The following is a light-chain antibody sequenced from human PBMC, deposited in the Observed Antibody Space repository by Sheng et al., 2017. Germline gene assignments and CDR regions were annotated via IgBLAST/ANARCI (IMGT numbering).Light chain of an antibody. Sequence: KVMTQSPATLSVSPGERATLSCRASQSVGNKLAWYQQKPGQPPRLLMYGASARATGIPARFIASGSGTEFTLTISSLQSEDFAVYYCQQYNNWPPGVTFGQGTKLEIK. V-gene: IGKV3-15*01. CDR2: GAS. CDR3: QQYNNWPPGVT. J-gene: IGKJ2*01. CDR1: QSVGNK.